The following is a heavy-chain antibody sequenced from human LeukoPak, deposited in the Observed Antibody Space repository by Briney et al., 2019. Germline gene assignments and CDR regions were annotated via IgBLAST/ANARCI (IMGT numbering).Heavy chain of an antibody. V-gene: IGHV1-18*01. J-gene: IGHJ4*02. Sequence: ASVKVSCKASGYTFTSYGISWVRQAAGQGLEWMGWISAYNGNTNYAQKLQGRVTMTTDTSTSTAYLELRSLRSDDTAVYYCARDKMATSFDYWGQGTLVTVSS. CDR1: GYTFTSYG. CDR3: ARDKMATSFDY. D-gene: IGHD5-24*01. CDR2: ISAYNGNT.